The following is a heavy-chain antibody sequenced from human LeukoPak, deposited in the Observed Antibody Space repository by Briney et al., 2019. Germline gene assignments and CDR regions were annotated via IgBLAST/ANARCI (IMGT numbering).Heavy chain of an antibody. V-gene: IGHV3-30*03. CDR1: GFTFSSYG. Sequence: GGSLRLSCAASGFTFSSYGMHWVRQAPGKGLEWVAVISYDGSNKYYADSVKGRFTISRDNAKNSLYLQMNSLRAEDTALYYCAREVAMAHYYYYYMDVWGKGTTVTVSS. D-gene: IGHD5-18*01. J-gene: IGHJ6*03. CDR2: ISYDGSNK. CDR3: AREVAMAHYYYYYMDV.